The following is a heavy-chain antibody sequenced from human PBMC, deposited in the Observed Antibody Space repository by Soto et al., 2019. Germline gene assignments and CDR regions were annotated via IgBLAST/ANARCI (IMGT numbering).Heavy chain of an antibody. CDR2: IWYDGSNK. D-gene: IGHD3-22*01. Sequence: QVQLVESGGGVVQPGRSLRLSCAASGFTFSSYGMHWVRQAPGKGLEWVAVIWYDGSNKYYADSVKGRFTISRDNSKNTLYRQMNSLRAEDTAVYYCARETYYDSSGYGAFDIWGQGTMVTVSS. J-gene: IGHJ3*02. V-gene: IGHV3-33*01. CDR1: GFTFSSYG. CDR3: ARETYYDSSGYGAFDI.